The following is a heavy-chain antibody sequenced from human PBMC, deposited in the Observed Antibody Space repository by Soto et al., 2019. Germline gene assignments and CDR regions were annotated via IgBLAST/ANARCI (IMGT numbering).Heavy chain of an antibody. J-gene: IGHJ5*02. CDR3: AREGSHSAYNFAIGIQLWSFDR. CDR1: GGYSRGDDYN. Sequence: THCVPCSVSGGYSRGDDYNWRRIQQPPGQGLDRTGYIYYSGTTDYSPFLKSRVTLSVDTSKNQISLNLTSVTAADLAVYYCAREGSHSAYNFAIGIQLWSFDRWGQALPVTVSS. D-gene: IGHD1-1*01. CDR2: IYYSGTT. V-gene: IGHV4-30-4*01.